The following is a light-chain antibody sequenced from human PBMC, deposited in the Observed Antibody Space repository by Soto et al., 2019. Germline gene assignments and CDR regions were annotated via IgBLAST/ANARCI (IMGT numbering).Light chain of an antibody. CDR2: AAS. CDR1: QSISIY. J-gene: IGKJ1*01. Sequence: IQMTQSPSSLSASVGGRVTITCRASQSISIYLNWYQQKPGRAPKLLIHAASGLQSGVPSRFSGSGSGTHFTLTISSLQPEDSATYYCQQSFSIFPWTFGQGTKVDNK. CDR3: QQSFSIFPWT. V-gene: IGKV1-39*01.